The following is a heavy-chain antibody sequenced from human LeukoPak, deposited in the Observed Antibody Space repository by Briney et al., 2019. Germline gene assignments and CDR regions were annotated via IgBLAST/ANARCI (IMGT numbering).Heavy chain of an antibody. CDR1: GGSISSYY. D-gene: IGHD3-10*01. CDR2: IYTSGST. Sequence: SETLSLTCTVSGGSISSYYWSWIRQPAGKGLEWIGRIYTSGSTNYNPSLKSRVTISVDTSKNQFSLKLSSVTAADTAVYYCARDRVPSSSYGMDVWGQGTTVTVSS. V-gene: IGHV4-4*07. J-gene: IGHJ6*02. CDR3: ARDRVPSSSYGMDV.